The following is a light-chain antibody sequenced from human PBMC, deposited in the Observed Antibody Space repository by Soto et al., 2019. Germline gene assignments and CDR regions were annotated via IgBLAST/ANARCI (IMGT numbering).Light chain of an antibody. CDR2: AAS. Sequence: DIQMTQSPSSVSASVGDRVTITCRASQVISSRLAWYQQKPGKAPNLLIYAASSLQSGVPSRFSGTGSETEFTRPIASLQPADVATYCCQQSNGFPLTFGCGNTGAIK. CDR3: QQSNGFPLT. V-gene: IGKV1-12*01. CDR1: QVISSR. J-gene: IGKJ4*01.